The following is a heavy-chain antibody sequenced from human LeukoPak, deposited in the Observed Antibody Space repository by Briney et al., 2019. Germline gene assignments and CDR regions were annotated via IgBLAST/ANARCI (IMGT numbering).Heavy chain of an antibody. D-gene: IGHD3-10*01. CDR1: GDSVSSNDAV. CDR3: ARENTLVRGTRNPFDY. J-gene: IGHJ4*02. V-gene: IGHV6-1*01. Sequence: SQTLSLTCAISGDSVSSNDAVWNWIRQSPSRGLEWLGRTFYRSKWYYDSAVSVKSRITINPDTSKNQFSLQLNSVTPEDTAVYYCARENTLVRGTRNPFDYWGRGTLVTVSS. CDR2: TFYRSKWYY.